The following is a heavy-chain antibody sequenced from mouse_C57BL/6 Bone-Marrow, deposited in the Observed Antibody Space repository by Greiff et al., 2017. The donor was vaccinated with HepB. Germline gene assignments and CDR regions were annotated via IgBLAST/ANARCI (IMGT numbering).Heavy chain of an antibody. J-gene: IGHJ2*01. CDR2: IDPEDGDT. CDR3: TTDTTVGFDY. CDR1: GFNFTDYY. D-gene: IGHD1-1*01. Sequence: VQLQQSGAELVRPGASVKLSCTASGFNFTDYYMHWVKLRPEQGLEWIGRIDPEDGDTEYAPKFQGKATMTADTSSNTAYLQLSSLTSEDTAVHYCTTDTTVGFDYWGQGTTLTVSS. V-gene: IGHV14-1*01.